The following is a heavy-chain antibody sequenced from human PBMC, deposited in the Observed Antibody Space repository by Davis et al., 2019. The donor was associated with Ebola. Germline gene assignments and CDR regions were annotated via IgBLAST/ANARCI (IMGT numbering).Heavy chain of an antibody. CDR1: GGSIRSYY. D-gene: IGHD4-11*01. V-gene: IGHV4-59*08. Sequence: MPGGSLRLSCTVSGGSIRSYYWSWIRQPPGKGLEWIGYIYYSGSTNYNPSLKSRVTISVDTSKNQFSLQLSSVTAADTAVYYCARHYSRLDYWGQGTLVTVSS. J-gene: IGHJ4*02. CDR2: IYYSGST. CDR3: ARHYSRLDY.